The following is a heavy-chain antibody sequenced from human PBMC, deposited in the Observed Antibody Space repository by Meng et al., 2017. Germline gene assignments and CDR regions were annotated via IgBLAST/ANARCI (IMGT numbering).Heavy chain of an antibody. D-gene: IGHD4-17*01. CDR2: ISSSSSYI. Sequence: VQLVESGGGLVKPGGSLRLSCAASGFTFSSYSMNWVRQAPGKGLEWVSSISSSSSYIYYADSVKGRFTISRDNAKNSLYLQMNSLRAEDTAVYYCAREDYGDSRPFDYWGQGTLVTVFS. CDR1: GFTFSSYS. J-gene: IGHJ4*02. CDR3: AREDYGDSRPFDY. V-gene: IGHV3-21*01.